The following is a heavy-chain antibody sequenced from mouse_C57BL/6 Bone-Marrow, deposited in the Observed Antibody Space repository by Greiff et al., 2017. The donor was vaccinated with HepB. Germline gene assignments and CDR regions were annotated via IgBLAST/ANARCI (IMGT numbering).Heavy chain of an antibody. CDR1: GFSLTSYA. J-gene: IGHJ3*01. CDR2: IWTGGGT. D-gene: IGHD1-1*01. V-gene: IGHV2-9-1*01. Sequence: QVQLQQSGPGLVAPSQRLSITCTVSGFSLTSYAISWVRQPPGKGLEWLGVIWTGGGTNYNSALKSRLSISKDNSKSQVFLKMNSLQTDDTARYYCARAYYGSGAWFAYWGQGTLVTVSA. CDR3: ARAYYGSGAWFAY.